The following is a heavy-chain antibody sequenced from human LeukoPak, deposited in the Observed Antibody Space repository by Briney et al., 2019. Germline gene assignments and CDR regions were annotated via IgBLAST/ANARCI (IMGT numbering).Heavy chain of an antibody. J-gene: IGHJ4*02. D-gene: IGHD1-7*01. Sequence: SETLSLTCTVSGGSVSIGSYYWSWIRQPPGQGLEWIGYIYYGGSTNYNPSLKSRVTISVDTSKNQFSLKLSSVTAADTAVYYCARGAWNSNYFAYWGQGTLVTVSS. CDR3: ARGAWNSNYFAY. CDR1: GGSVSIGSYY. V-gene: IGHV4-61*01. CDR2: IYYGGST.